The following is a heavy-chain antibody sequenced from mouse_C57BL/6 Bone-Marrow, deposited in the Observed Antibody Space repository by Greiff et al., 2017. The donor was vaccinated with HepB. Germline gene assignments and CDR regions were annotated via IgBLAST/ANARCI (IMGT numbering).Heavy chain of an antibody. CDR2: IYIGNGYT. Sequence: EVNLVESGAELVRPGSSVKMSCKTSGYTFTSYGINWVKQRPGQGLEWIGYIYIGNGYTEYNETFKGQSTLTSDTSTTTAYMQLSSRRSEDSAIYFCAILWSGRWFSYWGQENLVTVSA. V-gene: IGHV1-58*01. CDR3: AILWSGRWFSY. J-gene: IGHJ3*01. CDR1: GYTFTSYG. D-gene: IGHD1-1*02.